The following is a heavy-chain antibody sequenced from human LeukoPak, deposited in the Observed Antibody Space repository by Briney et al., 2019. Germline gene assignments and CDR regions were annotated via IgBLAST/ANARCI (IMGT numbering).Heavy chain of an antibody. CDR2: ISGSGGST. CDR1: GFTFSSYA. J-gene: IGHJ3*02. V-gene: IGHV3-23*01. CDR3: AKDQGSGWYRDAFDI. Sequence: GGSLRLSCAASGFTFSSYAMSWVRQAPGKGLEWVTAISGSGGSTYYADSVKGRFTISRDNSKNTLYLQMNSLRAEDTAVYYCAKDQGSGWYRDAFDIWGQGTMVTVSS. D-gene: IGHD6-19*01.